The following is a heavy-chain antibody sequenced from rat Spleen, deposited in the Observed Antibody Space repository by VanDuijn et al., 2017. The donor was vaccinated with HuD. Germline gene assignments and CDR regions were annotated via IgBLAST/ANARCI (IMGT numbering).Heavy chain of an antibody. V-gene: IGHV5-19*01. CDR3: VRQGYLRDWYFDF. D-gene: IGHD2-7*01. CDR2: ISPSGGTT. CDR1: GFTFGNYG. J-gene: IGHJ1*01. Sequence: EVQLVESDGGLVQPGRSLKLSCATSGFTFGNYGMHWIRQAPTKGLEWVASISPSGGTTYYRDSVKGRFTISRDNGKTTLYLEMDSLRSEDMATYYCVRQGYLRDWYFDFWGPGTMVAVSS.